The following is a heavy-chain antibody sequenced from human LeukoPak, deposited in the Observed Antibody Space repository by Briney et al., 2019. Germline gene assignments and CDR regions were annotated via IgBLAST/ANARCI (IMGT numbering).Heavy chain of an antibody. CDR3: ARGSIKTTVAPQGLGV. Sequence: ASVKVSCKASGYTFIGYNMHWVRQAPGQGLEWMGWINTNTGGTNYAQTFQGRVTLTRDTSISTAYMELSSLRSDDTAIYYCARGSIKTTVAPQGLGVWGQGTTVTFSS. V-gene: IGHV1-2*02. CDR2: INTNTGGT. CDR1: GYTFIGYN. J-gene: IGHJ6*02. D-gene: IGHD1-1*01.